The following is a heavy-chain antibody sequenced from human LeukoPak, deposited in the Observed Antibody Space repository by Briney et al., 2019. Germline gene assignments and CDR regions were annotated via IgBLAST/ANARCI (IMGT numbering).Heavy chain of an antibody. V-gene: IGHV3-23*01. Sequence: GGSLRLSCAASGFTFSSYAMSWVRQAPGKGLEWVSAISGSGGSTYYADSVKGRFTISRDNSKNTLYLQMNSLRDEDTAVYYCAKTPRRYSSSHKVPTWGQGTLVTVSS. D-gene: IGHD6-13*01. CDR1: GFTFSSYA. CDR3: AKTPRRYSSSHKVPT. J-gene: IGHJ5*02. CDR2: ISGSGGST.